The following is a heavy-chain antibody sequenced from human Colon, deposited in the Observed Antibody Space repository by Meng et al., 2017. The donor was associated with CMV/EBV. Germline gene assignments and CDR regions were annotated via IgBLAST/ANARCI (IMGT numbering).Heavy chain of an antibody. J-gene: IGHJ4*02. CDR1: GYTFTNFG. CDR3: ARELARGGY. Sequence: VHVVVLVGGGKKPWASVKVSLKTSGYTFTNFGISWVRQAPGQGLEWMAYISPYNGDTNYAQRFQGRVALTTDTSTSTVYMELGSLTSDDTAMYYCARELARGGYWGQGTLVTVFS. CDR2: ISPYNGDT. V-gene: IGHV1-18*01.